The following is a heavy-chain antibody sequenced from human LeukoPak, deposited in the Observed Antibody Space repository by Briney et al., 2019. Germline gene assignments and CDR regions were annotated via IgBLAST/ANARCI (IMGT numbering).Heavy chain of an antibody. J-gene: IGHJ6*03. CDR1: GFTFDDYG. D-gene: IGHD2-15*01. V-gene: IGHV3-20*03. Sequence: GGSLRLSYAASGFTFDDYGMSWVRQAPGKGLEWVSGINWNGGSTGYADSVKGRFTISRDNAKNSLYLQMNSLRAEDTALYYCAREVVVAAMGSLHDYYYYYYMDVWGKGTTVTVSS. CDR3: AREVVVAAMGSLHDYYYYYYMDV. CDR2: INWNGGST.